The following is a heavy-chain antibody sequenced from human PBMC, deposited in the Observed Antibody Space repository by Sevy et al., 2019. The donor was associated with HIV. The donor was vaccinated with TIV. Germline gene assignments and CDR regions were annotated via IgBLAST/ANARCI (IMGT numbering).Heavy chain of an antibody. CDR2: IDYSGST. J-gene: IGHJ6*02. CDR1: GGSISSGDYY. CDR3: ARDGVVRAPSYYYGMDV. D-gene: IGHD2-15*01. V-gene: IGHV4-30-4*01. Sequence: SETLSLTCTVSGGSISSGDYYWTWIRQPPGKGLEWIGYIDYSGSTYYNPSLKSRVTISVDTSKNQFSLKLSTVTAEDTAVYYSARDGVVRAPSYYYGMDVWGQGTTVTVSS.